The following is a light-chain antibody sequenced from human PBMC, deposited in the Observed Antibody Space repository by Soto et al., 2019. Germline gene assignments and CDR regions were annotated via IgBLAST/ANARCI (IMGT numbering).Light chain of an antibody. CDR1: QSVSTS. CDR3: QQYNNWPPIT. J-gene: IGKJ5*01. V-gene: IGKV3-15*01. Sequence: ETVMTQSPATLSVSTGEGATLSCRASQSVSTSLAWYQCKPGQAPRLLIYSASIRATGIPARFSGNGSGTEFTLTISSLQSEDSAVYYCQQYNNWPPITFGQGTRLEIK. CDR2: SAS.